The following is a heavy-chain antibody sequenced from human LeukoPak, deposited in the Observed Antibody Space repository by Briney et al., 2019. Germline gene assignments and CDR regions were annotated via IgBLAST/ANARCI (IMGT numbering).Heavy chain of an antibody. V-gene: IGHV4-34*01. CDR2: INHSGST. D-gene: IGHD3-10*01. J-gene: IGHJ4*02. Sequence: SETLSLTCAVYGGSLSGYYWSWIRQPPGKGLEWIGEINHSGSTNYNPSLKSRVTISVDTSKNQFSLKLSSVTAADTAVYYCASTDLITMVRGPMRYWGQGTLVTVSS. CDR1: GGSLSGYY. CDR3: ASTDLITMVRGPMRY.